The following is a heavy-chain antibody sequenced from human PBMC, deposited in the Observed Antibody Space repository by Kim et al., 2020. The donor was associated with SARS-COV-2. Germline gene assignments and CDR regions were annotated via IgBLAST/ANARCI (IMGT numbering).Heavy chain of an antibody. Sequence: ADSVMGRCTINRDHSKNTLYLQMNSVRAEDTAVYYCAKGGTMITYHAMDVWGQGTTVTVSS. CDR3: AKGGTMITYHAMDV. J-gene: IGHJ6*02. D-gene: IGHD3-22*01. V-gene: IGHV3-23*01.